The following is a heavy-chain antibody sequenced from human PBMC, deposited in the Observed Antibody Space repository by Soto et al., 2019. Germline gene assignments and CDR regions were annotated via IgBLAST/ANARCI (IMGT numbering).Heavy chain of an antibody. CDR1: GDSCTSYG. CDR2: IYPDDSDT. CDR3: ARQKNRYYGMDV. V-gene: IGHV5-51*01. J-gene: IGHJ6*02. Sequence: PVQSLRIWWKGAGDSCTSYGIGWVSKMKGKGLEWMGIIYPDDSDTRYSPSFEGQVTISADKSTSTAYLQWSSLKASYTAMYYCARQKNRYYGMDVWVQGTTVTVSS.